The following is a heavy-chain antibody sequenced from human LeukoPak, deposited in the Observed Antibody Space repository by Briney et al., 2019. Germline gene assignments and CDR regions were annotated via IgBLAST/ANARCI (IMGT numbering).Heavy chain of an antibody. CDR3: ARLRRGAAADV. Sequence: GESLKISCKGSANSFTNYWIGWVRQMPGKGLEWMGIIYPGDSDTRYSASFQGQVTISAVKSISTAYLQWSSLKASDTAMYYCARLRRGAAADVWGQGTTVTVSS. J-gene: IGHJ6*02. D-gene: IGHD6-13*01. CDR2: IYPGDSDT. V-gene: IGHV5-51*01. CDR1: ANSFTNYW.